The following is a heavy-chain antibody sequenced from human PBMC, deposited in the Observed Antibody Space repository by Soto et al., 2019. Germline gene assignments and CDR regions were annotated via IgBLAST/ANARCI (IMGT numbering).Heavy chain of an antibody. J-gene: IGHJ4*02. CDR3: ARGVGVVTFFDY. CDR1: VGSVSSGSYY. Sequence: SETLSLTCTVSVGSVSSGSYYWSWIRQPPGKGLEWIGYIYYSGSTNYNPSLKSRVTISVDTSKNQFSLKLSSVTAADTAVYYCARGVGVVTFFDYWGQGTLVTVSS. CDR2: IYYSGST. D-gene: IGHD3-3*01. V-gene: IGHV4-61*01.